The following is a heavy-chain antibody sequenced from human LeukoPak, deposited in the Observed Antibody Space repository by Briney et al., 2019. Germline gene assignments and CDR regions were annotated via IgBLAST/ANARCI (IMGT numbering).Heavy chain of an antibody. CDR2: INHSGST. J-gene: IGHJ5*02. CDR1: GGSFSGYY. Sequence: SETLSLTCAVYGGSFSGYYWSWLRQPPGKGLEWIGEINHSGSTNYNPSLKSRVTISVDTSKNQFSLKLSSVTAADTAVYYCARHRRPNSGSYTRTTNWFDPWGQGTLVTVSS. V-gene: IGHV4-34*01. D-gene: IGHD1-26*01. CDR3: ARHRRPNSGSYTRTTNWFDP.